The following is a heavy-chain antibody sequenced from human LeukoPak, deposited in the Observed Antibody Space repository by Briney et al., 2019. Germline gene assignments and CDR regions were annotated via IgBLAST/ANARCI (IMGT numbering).Heavy chain of an antibody. Sequence: SETLSLTCAVYGGSFSGYYWSWIRQPPGKGLEWIGEINHSGSTNYNPSLKSRVTISVDTSKNQFSLKLSSVTAADTAVDYCARRRVHARVAFDIWGQGTMVTVSS. J-gene: IGHJ3*02. CDR1: GGSFSGYY. V-gene: IGHV4-34*01. D-gene: IGHD1-1*01. CDR2: INHSGST. CDR3: ARRRVHARVAFDI.